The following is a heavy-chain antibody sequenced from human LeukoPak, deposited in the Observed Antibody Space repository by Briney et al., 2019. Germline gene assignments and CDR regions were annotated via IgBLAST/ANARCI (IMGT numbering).Heavy chain of an antibody. CDR2: INPNSGGT. D-gene: IGHD6-13*01. Sequence: ASVKVSCKASRYTFTGYYMHWVRQAPGQGLEWMGRINPNSGGTNYAQKFQGRVTMTRDTSISTAYMELSRLRSDDTAVYYCARRQIAADAFDIWGQGTMVTVSS. J-gene: IGHJ3*02. V-gene: IGHV1-2*06. CDR3: ARRQIAADAFDI. CDR1: RYTFTGYY.